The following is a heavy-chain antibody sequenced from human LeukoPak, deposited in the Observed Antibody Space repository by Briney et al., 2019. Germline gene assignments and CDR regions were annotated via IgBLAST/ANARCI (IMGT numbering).Heavy chain of an antibody. J-gene: IGHJ2*01. CDR1: GGSFRGYY. V-gene: IGHV4-34*01. CDR3: ARGGFGLRGSYWYFDL. D-gene: IGHD4-17*01. CDR2: INHSGST. Sequence: SETLSLTCAVYGGSFRGYYWSWIRQPPGKGLEWIGEINHSGSTNYNPSLKRRVTISVDTSKNQFSLKLSSVTAADTAVYYCARGGFGLRGSYWYFDLWGRGTLVTVSS.